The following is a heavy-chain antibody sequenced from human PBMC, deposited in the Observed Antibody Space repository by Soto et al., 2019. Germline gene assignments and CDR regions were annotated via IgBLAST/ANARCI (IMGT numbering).Heavy chain of an antibody. CDR2: TYFRSKWYN. V-gene: IGHV6-1*01. J-gene: IGHJ5*02. D-gene: IGHD5-12*01. CDR3: AKGDNLGPKTGYAFDP. CDR1: GDRVSSNTAS. Sequence: SQTLSLTCAIPGDRVSSNTASWNWIRQSPSRGLEWLGRTYFRSKWYNDYAVSVKSRIIINPDTSNNQFSLQLNSVTPEDTAVYFCAKGDNLGPKTGYAFDPWGQGIMVTVSS.